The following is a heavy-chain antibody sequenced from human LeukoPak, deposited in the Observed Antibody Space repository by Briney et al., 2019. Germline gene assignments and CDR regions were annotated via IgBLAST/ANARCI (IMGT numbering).Heavy chain of an antibody. V-gene: IGHV4-59*08. J-gene: IGHJ4*02. CDR1: GGSINNYY. CDR2: IYYTGST. CDR3: ARGPAAGADY. D-gene: IGHD6-13*01. Sequence: PSETLSLTCTVSGGSINNYYWSWVRQPPGAGLEWLAYIYYTGSTNYNPSLKTRLTISVDTSKNQFSLRLNSVTAADTAVYYCARGPAAGADYWGQGTLVTVSS.